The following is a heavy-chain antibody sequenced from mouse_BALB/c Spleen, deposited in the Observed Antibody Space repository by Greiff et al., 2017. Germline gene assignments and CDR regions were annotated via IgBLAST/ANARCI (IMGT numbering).Heavy chain of an antibody. CDR1: GFTFSSFG. Sequence: EVHLVESGGGLVQPGGSRKLSCAASGFTFSSFGMHWVRQAPEKGLEWVAYISSGSSTIYYADTVKGRFTISRDNPKNTLFLQMTSLRSEDTAMYYCATTVVDAMDYWGQGTSVTVSS. J-gene: IGHJ4*01. CDR3: ATTVVDAMDY. CDR2: ISSGSSTI. V-gene: IGHV5-17*02. D-gene: IGHD1-1*01.